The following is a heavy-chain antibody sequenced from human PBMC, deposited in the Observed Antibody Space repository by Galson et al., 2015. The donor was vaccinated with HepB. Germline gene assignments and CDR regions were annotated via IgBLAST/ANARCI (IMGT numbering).Heavy chain of an antibody. J-gene: IGHJ4*02. CDR2: ISTSDDRS. Sequence: SLRLSCAASGFTFRNSAMTWVRQAPGKGLEWVSGISTSDDRSYYPESVKGRFTMSRDNSKNTVYPQMDNLRVEDTAVYYCAKSGYDGSGYGFNDYWGQGTLVTVTS. CDR3: AKSGYDGSGYGFNDY. CDR1: GFTFRNSA. V-gene: IGHV3-23*01. D-gene: IGHD3-22*01.